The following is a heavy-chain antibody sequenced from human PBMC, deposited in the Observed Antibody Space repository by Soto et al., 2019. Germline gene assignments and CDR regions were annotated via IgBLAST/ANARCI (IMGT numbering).Heavy chain of an antibody. Sequence: PSETLSLTCAVYGGSFSCYYWSWVRQPPGKGLEWIGEINHSGSTNYNPSLKSRVTISVDTSKNQFSLKLSSVTAADTAVYYCARNXRARYYGSGSYFTWFDPWGQGTLVTVSS. CDR3: ARNXRARYYGSGSYFTWFDP. CDR1: GGSFSCYY. V-gene: IGHV4-34*01. CDR2: INHSGST. D-gene: IGHD3-10*01. J-gene: IGHJ5*02.